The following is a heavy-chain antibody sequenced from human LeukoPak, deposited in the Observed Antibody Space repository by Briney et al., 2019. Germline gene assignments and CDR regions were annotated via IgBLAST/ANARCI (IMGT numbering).Heavy chain of an antibody. Sequence: GGSLRLSCAASEFTLSNDWLSWVRQAPGKGLEWVANIKEDGSVKNYVASVKGRFTISRDNAKNSLYLQMNSLRAEDTAVYYCAGEVPGGSSWFDYWGQGTLVTVSS. CDR1: EFTLSNDW. V-gene: IGHV3-7*01. D-gene: IGHD6-13*01. CDR2: IKEDGSVK. J-gene: IGHJ4*02. CDR3: AGEVPGGSSWFDY.